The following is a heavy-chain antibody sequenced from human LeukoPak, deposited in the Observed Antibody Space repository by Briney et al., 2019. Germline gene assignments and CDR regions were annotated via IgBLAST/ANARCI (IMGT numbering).Heavy chain of an antibody. CDR2: INPNSGGT. CDR3: ARGYCSGDCFTLFDY. D-gene: IGHD2-21*02. Sequence: ASVKVSCKASGYTFTDYYMHWVRQAAGQGLEWMGRINPNSGGTNYAQKFQGRVTMTRDTSISTAYMELSSLRSDDTAVYYCARGYCSGDCFTLFDYWGQGTLVTVSS. J-gene: IGHJ4*02. V-gene: IGHV1-2*02. CDR1: GYTFTDYY.